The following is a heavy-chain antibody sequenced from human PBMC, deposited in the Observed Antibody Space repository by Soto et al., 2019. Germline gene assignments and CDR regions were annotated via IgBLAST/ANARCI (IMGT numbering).Heavy chain of an antibody. CDR1: GGTFSSYA. V-gene: IGHV1-69*12. CDR2: IIPIFGTA. J-gene: IGHJ4*02. Sequence: QVQLVQSGAEVKKPGSSVKVSCKASGGTFSSYAISWVRQAPGQGLEWMGGIIPIFGTANYAQKFQGRVTITADESTSTAFIEPSSLRTEDTAVYYCARLAGTKCFAYWGQGTLVTVSS. CDR3: ARLAGTKCFAY. D-gene: IGHD1-7*01.